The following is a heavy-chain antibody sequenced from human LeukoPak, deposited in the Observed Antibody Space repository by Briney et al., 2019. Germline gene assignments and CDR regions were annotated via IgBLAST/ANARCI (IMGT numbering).Heavy chain of an antibody. Sequence: ASVKVSCKASGYTFTSYAMNWVRQAPGQGLEWMGWINTNTGNPTYAQGFTGWFVFSLDTSVSTAYLQISSLKAEDTAVYYCARAATVTTLFQTRYNWFDPWGQGTLVTVSS. CDR3: ARAATVTTLFQTRYNWFDP. J-gene: IGHJ5*02. CDR2: INTNTGNP. CDR1: GYTFTSYA. D-gene: IGHD4-17*01. V-gene: IGHV7-4-1*02.